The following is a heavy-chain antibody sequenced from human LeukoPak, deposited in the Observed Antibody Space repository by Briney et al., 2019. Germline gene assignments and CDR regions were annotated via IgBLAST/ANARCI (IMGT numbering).Heavy chain of an antibody. Sequence: GGSLRLSCAASGFTFSSYAMSWVRQAPGKGLEWVSAISGSGGSTYYADSVKGRFTISRDNSKNTLYLQMNNLRAEDTAVYYCAKRSVGSSGYDYWGQGTLVTVSS. CDR1: GFTFSSYA. CDR3: AKRSVGSSGYDY. J-gene: IGHJ4*02. CDR2: ISGSGGST. V-gene: IGHV3-23*01. D-gene: IGHD6-19*01.